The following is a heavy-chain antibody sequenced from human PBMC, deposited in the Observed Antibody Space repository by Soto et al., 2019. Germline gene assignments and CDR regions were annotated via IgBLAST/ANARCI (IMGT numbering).Heavy chain of an antibody. J-gene: IGHJ4*02. Sequence: GGSLRLSCAASGFTFSTYGMNWVRQAPGKGLEWVAIIWFDGSNKYYTDSVKGRFTISRDNSKNTLYLQMNSLRAEDTAMYYCARDHTVGYFDYWGQGTLVTVSS. V-gene: IGHV3-33*01. D-gene: IGHD4-17*01. CDR2: IWFDGSNK. CDR1: GFTFSTYG. CDR3: ARDHTVGYFDY.